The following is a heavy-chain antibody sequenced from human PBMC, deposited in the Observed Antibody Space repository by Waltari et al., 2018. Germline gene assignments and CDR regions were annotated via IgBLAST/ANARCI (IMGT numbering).Heavy chain of an antibody. CDR1: GYTFTGYY. CDR2: INPNSGGT. J-gene: IGHJ6*02. V-gene: IGHV1-2*04. CDR3: ARGSGNSAAPSGVYGMDV. D-gene: IGHD6-13*01. Sequence: QVQLVQSGAEVKKPGASVKVSCKASGYTFTGYYMHWVRQAPGQGLEWMGWINPNSGGTNYAQKFQGWVTMTRDTSISTAYMELSRLRSDDTAVYYCARGSGNSAAPSGVYGMDVWGQGTTVTVSS.